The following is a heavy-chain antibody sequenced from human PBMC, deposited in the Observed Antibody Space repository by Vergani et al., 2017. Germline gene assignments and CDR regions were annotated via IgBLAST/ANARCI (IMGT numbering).Heavy chain of an antibody. D-gene: IGHD4-11*01. Sequence: QVQLQESGPGLVKPSETLSLTCTVSGGSISSYYWSWIRQPPGKGLEWIGYIYYSGSTNYNPSLKSRVNISVDTSKNQFSLKLSSVTAADTAVYYCARRLVGNYQTGNWFDPWGQGTLVTVSS. CDR1: GGSISSYY. V-gene: IGHV4-59*01. CDR2: IYYSGST. J-gene: IGHJ5*02. CDR3: ARRLVGNYQTGNWFDP.